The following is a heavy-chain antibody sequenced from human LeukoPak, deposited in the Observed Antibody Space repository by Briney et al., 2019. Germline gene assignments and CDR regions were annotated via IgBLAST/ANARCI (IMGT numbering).Heavy chain of an antibody. CDR2: MCYSGST. CDR1: GGSISSSSYY. Sequence: PSETLSLTCTVSGGSISSSSYYWGWIRQPPGKGLEWIGSMCYSGSTYFTPSLESRVTISLDTSKNHFSLTLRSVTAADTAVYYCARGGGGYDYLHWGQGTLVTVSS. CDR3: ARGGGGYDYLH. J-gene: IGHJ4*02. D-gene: IGHD5-12*01. V-gene: IGHV4-39*07.